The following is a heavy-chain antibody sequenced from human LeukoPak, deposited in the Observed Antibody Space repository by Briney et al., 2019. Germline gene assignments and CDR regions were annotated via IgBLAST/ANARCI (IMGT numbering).Heavy chain of an antibody. CDR3: AKVGYDILTGWYYFDY. D-gene: IGHD3-9*01. CDR2: ISSSSSTI. CDR1: GFTFSSYS. Sequence: GGSLRLSCAASGFTFSSYSMNWVRQAPGKGLEWVSYISSSSSTIYYADSVKGRFTISRDNAKNTLYLQMNSLRAEDTAVYYCAKVGYDILTGWYYFDYWGQGTLVTVSS. J-gene: IGHJ4*02. V-gene: IGHV3-48*01.